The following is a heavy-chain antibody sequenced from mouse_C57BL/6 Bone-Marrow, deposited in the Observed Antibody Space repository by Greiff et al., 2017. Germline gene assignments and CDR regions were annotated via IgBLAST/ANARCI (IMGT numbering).Heavy chain of an antibody. CDR3: TRQTPAYYKDYYAMDY. J-gene: IGHJ4*01. D-gene: IGHD2-12*01. CDR2: IDPETGGT. CDR1: GYTFTDYE. V-gene: IGHV1-15*01. Sequence: VQLQQSGAELVRPGASVTLSCKASGYTFTDYEMHWVKQTPVHGLEWIGAIDPETGGTAYNQKFKGKAILTADKSSSTAYMELRSLTSEDSAVYYCTRQTPAYYKDYYAMDYWCQGTSVTVSS.